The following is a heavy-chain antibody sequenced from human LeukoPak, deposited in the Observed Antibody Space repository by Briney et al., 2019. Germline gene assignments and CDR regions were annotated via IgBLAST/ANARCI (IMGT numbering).Heavy chain of an antibody. V-gene: IGHV1-18*01. Sequence: EASVKVSCKASGYTFTSYGISWVRQAPGQGLEWMGWISAYNGNTNYAQKLQGRVTMTTDTSTSTAYMELRSLRSDDTAVYYCARTYYDFWSGYYLPYYFDYWGQGTLVTVSS. D-gene: IGHD3-3*01. J-gene: IGHJ4*02. CDR1: GYTFTSYG. CDR3: ARTYYDFWSGYYLPYYFDY. CDR2: ISAYNGNT.